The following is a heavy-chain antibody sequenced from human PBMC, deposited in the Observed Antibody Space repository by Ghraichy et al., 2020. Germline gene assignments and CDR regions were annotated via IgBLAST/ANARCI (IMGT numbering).Heavy chain of an antibody. CDR3: ATQPFTPIYFDY. V-gene: IGHV3-30*02. CDR2: IRYDGSNK. J-gene: IGHJ4*02. D-gene: IGHD2-15*01. CDR1: GFTFSSYG. Sequence: GGSLRLSCAASGFTFSSYGMHWVRQAPGKGLEWVAFIRYDGSNKYYADSVKGRFTISRDSSKNTLYLQMNSLRAEDTAVYYCATQPFTPIYFDYWGQGTLVTVSS.